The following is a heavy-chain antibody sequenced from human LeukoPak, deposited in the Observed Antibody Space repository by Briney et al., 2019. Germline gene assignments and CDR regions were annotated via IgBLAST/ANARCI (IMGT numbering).Heavy chain of an antibody. D-gene: IGHD3/OR15-3a*01. CDR2: ISGYNGHT. CDR3: ARRWTTRTDDYFDY. J-gene: IGHJ4*02. CDR1: GYTFTSYN. Sequence: GASVKVSCRASGYTFTSYNIVWVRQAPGQGLEWMGWISGYNGHTNYARRLQGRVTMTTDTSTSTAYLELRSLRSDDTAVFYCARRWTTRTDDYFDYWGQGTLVTVSS. V-gene: IGHV1-18*04.